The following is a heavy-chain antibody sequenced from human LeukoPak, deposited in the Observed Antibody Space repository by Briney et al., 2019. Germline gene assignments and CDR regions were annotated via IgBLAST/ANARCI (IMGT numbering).Heavy chain of an antibody. Sequence: ASVKVSCKASGYTFTSYDINWVRQATGQGLEWMGWMNPNSGNTGYAQKFQGRVTMTRNTSISTAYMELRSLRSDDTAVYYCARDSGYDFWGGFSSRYFQHWGQGTLVNVSS. CDR2: MNPNSGNT. CDR1: GYTFTSYD. CDR3: ARDSGYDFWGGFSSRYFQH. D-gene: IGHD3-3*01. V-gene: IGHV1-8*01. J-gene: IGHJ1*01.